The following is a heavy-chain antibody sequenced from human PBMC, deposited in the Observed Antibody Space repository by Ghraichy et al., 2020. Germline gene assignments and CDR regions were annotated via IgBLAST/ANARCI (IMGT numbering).Heavy chain of an antibody. D-gene: IGHD4-23*01. J-gene: IGHJ6*02. CDR2: ITSSSRTR. V-gene: IGHV3-48*02. CDR3: ARGSTVVRFYYYDGMDV. CDR1: GFTFSSYS. Sequence: GGLRLSCVGSGFTFSSYSMNWVRQSPGKGLEWVSYITSSSRTRFYADSVKGRFTISRDNAQNSLYLQMNSLTDEDTAVYYCARGSTVVRFYYYDGMDVWGQGTTVTVSS.